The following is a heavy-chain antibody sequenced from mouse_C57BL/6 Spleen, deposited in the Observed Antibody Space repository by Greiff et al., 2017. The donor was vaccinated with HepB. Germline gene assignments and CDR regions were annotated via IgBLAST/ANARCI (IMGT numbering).Heavy chain of an antibody. V-gene: IGHV1-5*01. CDR1: GYTFTSYW. CDR2: IYPGNSDT. Sequence: VQLKQSGPELVKPGASVKISCKTSGYTFTSYWMHWVKQRPGQGLEWIGAIYPGNSDTSYNQKFKGKAKLTAVTSASTAYMELSSLTNEDSAVYYCTLYYGSSYGYWGQGTTLTVSS. CDR3: TLYYGSSYGY. J-gene: IGHJ2*01. D-gene: IGHD1-1*01.